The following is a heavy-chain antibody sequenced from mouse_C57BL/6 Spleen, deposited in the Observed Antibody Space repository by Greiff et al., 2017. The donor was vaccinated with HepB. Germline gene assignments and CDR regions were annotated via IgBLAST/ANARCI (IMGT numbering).Heavy chain of an antibody. CDR1: GYTFTDYN. CDR2: INPNNGGT. Sequence: EVPLQQSGPELVKPGASVKIPCKASGYTFTDYNMDWVQQSHGKSLEWIGDINPNNGGTIYNQKFKGKATLTVDKSYSTTYMEIRSLTSEDTAVYYCARGHDYDFDYWGQGTTLTVSS. CDR3: ARGHDYDFDY. D-gene: IGHD2-4*01. J-gene: IGHJ2*01. V-gene: IGHV1-18*01.